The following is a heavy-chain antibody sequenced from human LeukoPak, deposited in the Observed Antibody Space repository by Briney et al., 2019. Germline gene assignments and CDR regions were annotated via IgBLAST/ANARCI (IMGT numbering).Heavy chain of an antibody. CDR2: FDPEDDET. J-gene: IGHJ4*02. Sequence: VASVKVSCKVSGYTLTELSMHWVRQAPGKGLEWMGGFDPEDDETISAQRFQGRVTMTEDISTDTAYMELSSLRSEDTAVYFCATLESILVPYFDYWGQGTLVTVSS. V-gene: IGHV1-24*01. CDR1: GYTLTELS. D-gene: IGHD2-8*02. CDR3: ATLESILVPYFDY.